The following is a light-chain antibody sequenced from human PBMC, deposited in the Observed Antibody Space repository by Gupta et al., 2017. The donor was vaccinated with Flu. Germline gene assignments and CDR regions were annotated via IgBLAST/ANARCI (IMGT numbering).Light chain of an antibody. CDR3: QQYGSSPVS. CDR2: AAS. Sequence: IVLTQSPGTLSLSLGERATLSCRASQSVMSNYVAWYQQKAGQAPRLLIYAASSRDTGIPDRFSGGGSVADFTLTISRLEAEDFAMYYCQQYGSSPVSFGQGTKLEIK. J-gene: IGKJ2*03. CDR1: QSVMSNY. V-gene: IGKV3-20*01.